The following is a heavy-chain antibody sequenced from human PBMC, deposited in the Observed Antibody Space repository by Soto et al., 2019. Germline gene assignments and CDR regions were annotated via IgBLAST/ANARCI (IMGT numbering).Heavy chain of an antibody. CDR1: GYTFTSYA. V-gene: IGHV1-3*01. D-gene: IGHD2-15*01. CDR2: INAGNGNT. Sequence: ASVKVSCKASGYTFTSYAMHWVRQAPGQRLEWMGWINAGNGNTKYSQNFQGRVTINQDTSASTAYMELRSLRSDDTAVYYCARFSPLLTIDDYWGQGTLVTVSS. CDR3: ARFSPLLTIDDY. J-gene: IGHJ4*02.